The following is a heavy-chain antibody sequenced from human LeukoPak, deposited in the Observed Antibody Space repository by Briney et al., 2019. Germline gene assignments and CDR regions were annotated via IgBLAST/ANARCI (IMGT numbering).Heavy chain of an antibody. D-gene: IGHD2-15*01. CDR3: ARGMLGYCSGGSCYSGNWFDP. CDR2: INPDSGGT. CDR1: GYTFTGYY. J-gene: IGHJ5*02. Sequence: GASVKVSCKASGYTFTGYYMHWVRQAPGQGLKWMGWINPDSGGTIYAQNFQGRVTMTRDTSISTAYMELSSLRSDDTAVYYCARGMLGYCSGGSCYSGNWFDPWGQGTLVTVSS. V-gene: IGHV1-2*02.